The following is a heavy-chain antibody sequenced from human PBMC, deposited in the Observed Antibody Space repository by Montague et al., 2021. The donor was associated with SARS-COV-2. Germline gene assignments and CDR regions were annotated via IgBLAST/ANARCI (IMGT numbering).Heavy chain of an antibody. V-gene: IGHV4-59*08. J-gene: IGHJ4*02. D-gene: IGHD3-22*01. CDR2: ISDSGST. Sequence: SETLSLTCTVSGGSLTNYFWSWIRQPPGKGLEWVGYISDSGSTKYNPSLQSRVTISVDTARNQFSLKLLSVTAADTAFYYCARVDSSGPGEYWGQGILVSVSS. CDR1: GGSLTNYF. CDR3: ARVDSSGPGEY.